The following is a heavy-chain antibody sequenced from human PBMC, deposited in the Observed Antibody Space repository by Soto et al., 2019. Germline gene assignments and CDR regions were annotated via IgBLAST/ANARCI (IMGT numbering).Heavy chain of an antibody. CDR2: IGTAGDT. CDR1: GFTFRGFD. CDR3: AKSQEIGTHFFDS. D-gene: IGHD6-13*01. V-gene: IGHV3-13*01. Sequence: GGSLRLSFEASGFTFRGFDMHWVRQPTGKGLEWVSSIGTAGDTYYAVSVKGRFTISRDNAKNSLSLQMNSLRAGHMAVYFCAKSQEIGTHFFDSWGQGTQVTVS. J-gene: IGHJ4*02.